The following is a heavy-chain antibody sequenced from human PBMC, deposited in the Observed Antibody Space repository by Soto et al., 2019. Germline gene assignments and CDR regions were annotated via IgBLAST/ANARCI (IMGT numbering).Heavy chain of an antibody. CDR2: ISYDGSNK. CDR3: AKASRRYDSSGYLDY. CDR1: GFTFSSYG. D-gene: IGHD3-22*01. Sequence: GALRLSCAASGFTFSSYGMHLVLHAPGKGLEWVAVISYDGSNKYYADSVKGRFTISRDNSKNTLYLQMNSLRAEDTAVYYCAKASRRYDSSGYLDYWGQGTLVTVSS. V-gene: IGHV3-30*18. J-gene: IGHJ4*02.